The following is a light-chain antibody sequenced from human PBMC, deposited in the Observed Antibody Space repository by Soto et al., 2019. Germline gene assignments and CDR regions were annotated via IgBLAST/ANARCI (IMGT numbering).Light chain of an antibody. CDR2: DAS. CDR1: QSVSSF. J-gene: IGKJ5*01. V-gene: IGKV3-11*01. Sequence: EIVLTQSPATLSLSPGERATLSCRASQSVSSFLTWYQQKPGQAPRLLIYDASNRATGIPARFSGSGSGTDFTLTISSQESEDFAVYYWQQRRDWPITFGQGTRLETK. CDR3: QQRRDWPIT.